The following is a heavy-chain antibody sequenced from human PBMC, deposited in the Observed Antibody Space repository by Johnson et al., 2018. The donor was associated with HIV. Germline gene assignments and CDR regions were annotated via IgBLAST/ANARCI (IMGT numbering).Heavy chain of an antibody. D-gene: IGHD6-19*01. J-gene: IGHJ3*02. CDR3: ASGWGIVVSDAFDI. Sequence: QVQLVESGGGLVQPGGSLRLSCAASGFTVSNYYMTWVRQSPGKGLEWISYISSSGSTIYYADSVKGRFTISRDNAKNSLYLQMNSLRAEDTAVYYCASGWGIVVSDAFDIWGQGTMVTVSS. CDR2: ISSSGSTI. CDR1: GFTVSNYY. V-gene: IGHV3-11*04.